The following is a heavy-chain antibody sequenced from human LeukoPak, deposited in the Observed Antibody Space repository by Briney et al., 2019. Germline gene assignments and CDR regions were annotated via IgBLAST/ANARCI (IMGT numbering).Heavy chain of an antibody. CDR2: ISAYNGNT. D-gene: IGHD3-3*01. Sequence: ASVKVSCKASGYTFTSYGISWVRQAPGQGLEWMGWISAYNGNTNYAQKLQGRVTMTTDPSTSTAYMERRSLRSADPAVYYCARAGPYDFWSGYWLDIWGPGTMVTVSS. V-gene: IGHV1-18*01. CDR3: ARAGPYDFWSGYWLDI. CDR1: GYTFTSYG. J-gene: IGHJ3*02.